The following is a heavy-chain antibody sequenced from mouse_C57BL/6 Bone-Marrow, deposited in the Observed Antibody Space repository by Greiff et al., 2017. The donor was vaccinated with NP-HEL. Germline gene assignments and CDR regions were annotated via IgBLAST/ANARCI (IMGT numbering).Heavy chain of an antibody. CDR3: TTRYYFDY. CDR1: GFNIKDDY. J-gene: IGHJ2*01. V-gene: IGHV14-4*01. CDR2: IDPENGDT. Sequence: VQLQQSGAELVRPGASVKLSCTASGFNIKDDYMHWGKQRPEQGLEWIGRIDPENGDTDYASKFQGKATITADTSSNTSYMQLSSLTSEDTAVYYGTTRYYFDYWGQGTTRTVSS.